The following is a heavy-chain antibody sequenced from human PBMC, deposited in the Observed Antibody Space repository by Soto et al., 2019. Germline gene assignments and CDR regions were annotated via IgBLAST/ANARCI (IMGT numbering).Heavy chain of an antibody. CDR1: GFTFSMYS. V-gene: IGHV3-7*03. D-gene: IGHD2-21*02. CDR3: ARDHLILPAHDFFYGSDV. Sequence: PGRSLRLSCEVSGFTFSMYSMSWVRQSPGKGLEWVAKIPQDGVDGHYADSVRGRCTISRDNGKNSLYLQLNNLRAEDAAVYYCARDHLILPAHDFFYGSDVWGRGATVTVSS. CDR2: IPQDGVDG. J-gene: IGHJ6*02.